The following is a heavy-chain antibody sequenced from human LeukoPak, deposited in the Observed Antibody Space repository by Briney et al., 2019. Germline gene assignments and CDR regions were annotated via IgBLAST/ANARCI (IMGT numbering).Heavy chain of an antibody. Sequence: PSETQSLTCTVSGGSISSSSYYWGWIRQPPGKGLEWIGSIYYSGSTYYNPSLKSRVTISVDTSKNQFSLKLSSVTAADTAVYYCARQDGTLLWFGPLMNFDYWGQGTLVTVSS. CDR1: GGSISSSSYY. D-gene: IGHD3-10*01. V-gene: IGHV4-39*01. CDR2: IYYSGST. J-gene: IGHJ4*02. CDR3: ARQDGTLLWFGPLMNFDY.